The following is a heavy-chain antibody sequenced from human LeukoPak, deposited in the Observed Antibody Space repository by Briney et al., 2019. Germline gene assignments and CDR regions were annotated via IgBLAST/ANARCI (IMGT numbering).Heavy chain of an antibody. V-gene: IGHV4-39*07. D-gene: IGHD1-1*01. CDR2: INHSGST. Sequence: SEALSLTCTVSGGSISSSSYYWGWIRQPPGKGLEWIGEINHSGSTNYNPSLKSRVTISVDTSKNQFSLKLSSVTAADTAVYYCARPDWTRSFDYWGREPWSPSPQ. CDR1: GGSISSSSYY. CDR3: ARPDWTRSFDY. J-gene: IGHJ4*02.